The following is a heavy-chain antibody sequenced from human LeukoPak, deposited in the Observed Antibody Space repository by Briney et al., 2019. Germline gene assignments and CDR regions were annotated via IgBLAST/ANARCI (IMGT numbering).Heavy chain of an antibody. CDR1: GGSFSGYY. CDR2: INHSGST. V-gene: IGHV4-34*01. Sequence: PSETLSLTCAVYGGSFSGYYWSWIRQPPGKGLEWIGEINHSGSTNYNPSLKSRVTISADTSKNQFSLKLSSVTAADTAVYYCARGRLSVVPAASPSYYYYGMDVWGQGTTVTVSS. J-gene: IGHJ6*02. CDR3: ARGRLSVVPAASPSYYYYGMDV. D-gene: IGHD2-2*01.